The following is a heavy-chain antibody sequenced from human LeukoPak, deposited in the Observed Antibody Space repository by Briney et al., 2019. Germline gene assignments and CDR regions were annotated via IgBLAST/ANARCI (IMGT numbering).Heavy chain of an antibody. V-gene: IGHV3-23*01. CDR2: ISDSGGST. CDR3: AKRGVVIRVILVGFHKEAYYFDS. CDR1: GITLSNYG. D-gene: IGHD3-22*01. J-gene: IGHJ4*02. Sequence: PGGSLRLSCAASGITLSNYGMSWVRQAPGKGLEWVAGISDSGGSTNYADSVKGRFTISRDNPKNTLYLRMNSLRAEDTAVYFCAKRGVVIRVILVGFHKEAYYFDSWGQGALVTVSS.